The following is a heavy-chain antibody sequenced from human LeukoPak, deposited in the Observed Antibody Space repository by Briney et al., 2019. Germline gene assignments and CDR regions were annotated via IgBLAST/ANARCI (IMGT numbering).Heavy chain of an antibody. D-gene: IGHD3-9*01. CDR1: GYTFTGYY. CDR3: ARDQKTYYDILTGYYGVPDY. CDR2: INPNSGGT. V-gene: IGHV1-2*02. J-gene: IGHJ4*02. Sequence: ASVKVSCKGSGYTFTGYYMHWVRQAPGQGLEWMGWINPNSGGTNYAQKFQGRVTMTRDTSISTAYMELSRLRSDDTAVYYCARDQKTYYDILTGYYGVPDYWGQGTLVTVSS.